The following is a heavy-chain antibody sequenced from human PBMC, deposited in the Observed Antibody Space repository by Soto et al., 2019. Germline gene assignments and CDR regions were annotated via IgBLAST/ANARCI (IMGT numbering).Heavy chain of an antibody. CDR2: INAGNGNT. CDR1: GYTFTSYA. D-gene: IGHD6-13*01. Sequence: GASVKVSCKASGYTFTSYAMHWVRQAPGQRIEWMGWINAGNGNTKYSQKFQGRVTITRDTSASTAYMERSSLRSEDTAVYYCGRDVAAAGLDYWGQGTLVTVSS. CDR3: GRDVAAAGLDY. J-gene: IGHJ4*02. V-gene: IGHV1-3*01.